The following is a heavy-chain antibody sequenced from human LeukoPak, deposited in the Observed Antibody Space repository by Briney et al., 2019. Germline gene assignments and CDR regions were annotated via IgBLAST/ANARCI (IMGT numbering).Heavy chain of an antibody. V-gene: IGHV3-48*03. Sequence: GGSLRISCAASGFTFSSYEMNWVRQAPGKGLEWVSYISSSGSTIYYADSVKGRFTISRDNAKNSLYLQMNSLRAEDTAVYYCARVPDYYYGMDVWGKGATVTVSS. CDR3: ARVPDYYYGMDV. J-gene: IGHJ6*04. CDR2: ISSSGSTI. CDR1: GFTFSSYE.